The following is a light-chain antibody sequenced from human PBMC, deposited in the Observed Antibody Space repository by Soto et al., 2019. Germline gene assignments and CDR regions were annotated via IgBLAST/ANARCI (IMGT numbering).Light chain of an antibody. CDR3: QQYGNSLYT. Sequence: EIVLTQSPATLSLSPGERATHSCGASQSVSSSNLAWYQQKPGLAPRLLIYDASSRATGNPDRFSGSGSGTDFTLTISRLEPEDFAVYYCQQYGNSLYTFGQGTKLEIK. V-gene: IGKV3D-20*01. CDR1: QSVSSSN. CDR2: DAS. J-gene: IGKJ2*01.